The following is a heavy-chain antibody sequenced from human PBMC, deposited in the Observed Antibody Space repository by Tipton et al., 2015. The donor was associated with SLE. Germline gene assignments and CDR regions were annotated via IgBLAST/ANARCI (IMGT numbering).Heavy chain of an antibody. J-gene: IGHJ3*02. CDR2: ISTYNGNT. V-gene: IGHV1-18*01. CDR3: AREGPGRYCTGGGCRLDAFDI. D-gene: IGHD2-8*02. Sequence: QSGPEVKKPGASVKVSCKASGYTFTSYGISWVRQAPGQGLEWVGWISTYNGNTNQAQKFQGRLTMTTDTSTNTAFMELGTLRSDDTAVYYCAREGPGRYCTGGGCRLDAFDIWGQGTMVTVSS. CDR1: GYTFTSYG.